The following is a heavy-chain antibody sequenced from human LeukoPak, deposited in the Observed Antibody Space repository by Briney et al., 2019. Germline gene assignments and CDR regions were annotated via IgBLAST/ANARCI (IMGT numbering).Heavy chain of an antibody. V-gene: IGHV1-46*01. CDR2: INPSGGST. CDR1: GYTFTSYY. D-gene: IGHD4-17*01. CDR3: ARDRMTTVTPYYYYYGMDV. J-gene: IGHJ6*02. Sequence: ASVKVSCKASGYTFTSYYMHWVRQAPGQGLEWMGIINPSGGSTSYAQKFQGRVTMTRDTSTSTVYMELSSLRSEDTAVYYCARDRMTTVTPYYYYYGMDVWGQGTTVTVSS.